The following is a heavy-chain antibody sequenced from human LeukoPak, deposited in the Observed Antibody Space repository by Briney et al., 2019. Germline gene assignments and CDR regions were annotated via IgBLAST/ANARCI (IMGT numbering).Heavy chain of an antibody. V-gene: IGHV3-74*01. CDR3: AREKGQLRLYYYYYGMDV. D-gene: IGHD6-6*01. J-gene: IGHJ6*02. CDR1: GSTFSHYW. Sequence: GGSLRLSCAASGSTFSHYWMHWVRQAPGKGLVWVSRINPDGSRTDYADSVAGRFTISRDNAKNSLYLQMNSLRAEDTAVYYCAREKGQLRLYYYYYGMDVWGQGTTVTVSS. CDR2: INPDGSRT.